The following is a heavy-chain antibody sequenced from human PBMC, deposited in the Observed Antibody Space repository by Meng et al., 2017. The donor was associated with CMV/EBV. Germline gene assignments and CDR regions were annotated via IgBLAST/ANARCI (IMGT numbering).Heavy chain of an antibody. CDR3: ARARVPAVIGAINWFDP. J-gene: IGHJ5*02. CDR2: ISSSGSTI. V-gene: IGHV3-11*01. D-gene: IGHD2-2*01. Sequence: GGSLRLSCAASGFTFSDYYMSWIRQAPGKGLEWVSYISSSGSTIYYADSVKGRFTISRDNAKNSLYLQMNSLRAEDTAVYYCARARVPAVIGAINWFDPWGQGTLVTVSS. CDR1: GFTFSDYY.